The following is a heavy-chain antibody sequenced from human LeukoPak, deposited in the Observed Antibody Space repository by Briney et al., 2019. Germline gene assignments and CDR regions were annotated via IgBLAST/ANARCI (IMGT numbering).Heavy chain of an antibody. D-gene: IGHD6-6*01. CDR3: ARDLPWGYSSSTNLNFDY. Sequence: ASVKVSCKASGYTFTSYYMHWVRQAPGQGLECMGIINPSGGSTSYAQKFQGRVTMTRDMSTSTVYMELSSLRSEDTAVYYCARDLPWGYSSSTNLNFDYWGQGTLVTVSS. V-gene: IGHV1-46*01. J-gene: IGHJ4*02. CDR1: GYTFTSYY. CDR2: INPSGGST.